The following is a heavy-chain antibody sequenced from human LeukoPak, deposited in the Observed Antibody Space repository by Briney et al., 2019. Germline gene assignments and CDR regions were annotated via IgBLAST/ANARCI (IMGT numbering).Heavy chain of an antibody. J-gene: IGHJ2*01. D-gene: IGHD1-1*01. Sequence: VGSLRLSCAASGYTFNNYAMIWVRQAPGGGLEWVSVISGSGNSAYYADSVKGRFTISRNNSKNTLYLQMNSLRGEDTAVYHCVKDNSNWYWYFDLWGRGTLVTVSS. CDR3: VKDNSNWYWYFDL. V-gene: IGHV3-23*01. CDR1: GYTFNNYA. CDR2: ISGSGNSA.